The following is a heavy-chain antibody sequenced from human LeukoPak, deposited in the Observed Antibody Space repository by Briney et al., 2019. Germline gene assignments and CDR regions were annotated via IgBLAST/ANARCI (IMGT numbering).Heavy chain of an antibody. CDR3: ASSSGSGSYYKVSFDY. CDR2: IYHSGST. V-gene: IGHV4-4*02. CDR1: GVSISSSNW. J-gene: IGHJ4*02. Sequence: PSETLSLTCAVSGVSISSSNWWSWVRQPPGKGLEWIGEIYHSGSTNYNPSLKSRVTISVDKSKNQFSLKLSSVTAADTAVYYCASSSGSGSYYKVSFDYWGQGTLVTVSS. D-gene: IGHD3-10*01.